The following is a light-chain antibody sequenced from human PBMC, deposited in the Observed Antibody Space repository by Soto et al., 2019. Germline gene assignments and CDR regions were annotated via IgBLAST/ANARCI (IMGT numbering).Light chain of an antibody. J-gene: IGKJ1*01. Sequence: ELVLTQSPATLSFSPGERATLSCRASQSVSSYLACYQQKPGQAPRLLIYDASNMATGIPARFSGSGSGTDFTLTISSLEPADFAVYYCQQRSNWPPWTFGKGTKVEIK. CDR1: QSVSSY. CDR3: QQRSNWPPWT. V-gene: IGKV3-11*01. CDR2: DAS.